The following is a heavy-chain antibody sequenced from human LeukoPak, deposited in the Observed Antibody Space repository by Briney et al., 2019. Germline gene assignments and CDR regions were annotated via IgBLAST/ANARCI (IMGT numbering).Heavy chain of an antibody. D-gene: IGHD3-10*01. J-gene: IGHJ4*02. CDR1: GFTFSSYW. CDR2: IKQDGSEK. CDR3: AREAELLWFGELLFPPYYFDY. V-gene: IGHV3-7*01. Sequence: GGSLRLSCAASGFTFSSYWMSWVRQAPGKGLEWVANIKQDGSEKYYVDSVKGRFTISRDNAKNSLYLQMNSLRAEDTAVYHCAREAELLWFGELLFPPYYFDYWGQGTLVTVSS.